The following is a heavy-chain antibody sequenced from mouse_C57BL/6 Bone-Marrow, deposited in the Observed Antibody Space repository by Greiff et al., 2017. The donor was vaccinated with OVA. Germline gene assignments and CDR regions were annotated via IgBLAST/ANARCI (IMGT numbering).Heavy chain of an antibody. CDR3: ASRRWTAWFAD. CDR1: GFTFSSYG. D-gene: IGHD2-3*01. Sequence: EVHLVESGGDLVKPGGSLKLSCAASGFTFSSYGMSWVRQTPDKRLAWVATISSGGSYTYYPDSVKGRFTISRDNAKNPLYLQMSSLKAEYTAMYYCASRRWTAWFADWGQGTLVTVSA. V-gene: IGHV5-6*01. CDR2: ISSGGSYT. J-gene: IGHJ3*01.